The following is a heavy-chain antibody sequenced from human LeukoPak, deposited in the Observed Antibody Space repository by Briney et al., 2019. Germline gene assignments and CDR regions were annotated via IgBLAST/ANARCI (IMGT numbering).Heavy chain of an antibody. CDR2: IIPIFGTA. J-gene: IGHJ4*02. CDR3: AGTDQIQLWHYDY. V-gene: IGHV1-69*05. Sequence: SVKVSCKASGGTFSSYAISWVRQAPGQGLEWMGGIIPIFGTANYAQKFQGRVTITTDESTSTAYMEPSSLRSEDTAVYYCAGTDQIQLWHYDYWGQGTLVTVSS. CDR1: GGTFSSYA. D-gene: IGHD5-18*01.